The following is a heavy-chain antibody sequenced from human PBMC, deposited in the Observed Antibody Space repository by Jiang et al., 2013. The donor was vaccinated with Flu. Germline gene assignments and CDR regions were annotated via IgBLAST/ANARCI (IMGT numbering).Heavy chain of an antibody. D-gene: IGHD2-15*01. J-gene: IGHJ3*02. V-gene: IGHV3-23*01. CDR2: ISGSGGST. Sequence: EWVSAISGSGGSTYYADSVKGRFTISRDNSKNTLYLQMNSLRAEDTAVYYCAGASGGSCFDAFDIWGQGTMVTVSS. CDR3: AGASGGSCFDAFDI.